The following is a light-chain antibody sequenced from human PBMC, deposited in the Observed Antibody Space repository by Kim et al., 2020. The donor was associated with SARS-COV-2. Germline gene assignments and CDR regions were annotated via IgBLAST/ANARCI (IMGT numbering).Light chain of an antibody. V-gene: IGKV1-39*01. CDR3: QQSYSAPRT. CDR2: AAS. CDR1: QTIANY. J-gene: IGKJ1*01. Sequence: AYVEDRVTITCRASQTIANYLNWYQQKPGEAPRLLIYAASSLQSGVPSRFSGSGSGTDYTLTISSLQPEDFATYYCQQSYSAPRTFGQGTKVDIK.